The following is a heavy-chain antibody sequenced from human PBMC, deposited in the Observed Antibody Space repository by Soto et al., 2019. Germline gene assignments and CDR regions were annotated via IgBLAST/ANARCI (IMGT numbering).Heavy chain of an antibody. CDR3: AKATATGGGAFDI. J-gene: IGHJ3*02. Sequence: LRLSCAASGFICSSYDMSWVRQAPGKGLEWVSTILADGRTFYVDSVRGRFTISRDSSQNTVYLQMNSLTAGDTALYYCAKATATGGGAFDICGQGTMVTVSS. CDR1: GFICSSYD. D-gene: IGHD2-8*02. V-gene: IGHV3-23*01. CDR2: ILADGRT.